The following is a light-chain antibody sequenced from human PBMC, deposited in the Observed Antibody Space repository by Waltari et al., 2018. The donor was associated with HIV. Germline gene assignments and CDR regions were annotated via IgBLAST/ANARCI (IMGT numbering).Light chain of an antibody. CDR3: QAWDGSTAI. Sequence: SYELTPPLSVSVSPGQTASITCSGDKLGDKYISWYQQKPGQSPVLVIYQHNKRPSGIPERFSGSNSGNTATLTISGTQAMDEADYYCQAWDGSTAIFGGRTKLTVL. V-gene: IGLV3-1*01. J-gene: IGLJ2*01. CDR2: QHN. CDR1: KLGDKY.